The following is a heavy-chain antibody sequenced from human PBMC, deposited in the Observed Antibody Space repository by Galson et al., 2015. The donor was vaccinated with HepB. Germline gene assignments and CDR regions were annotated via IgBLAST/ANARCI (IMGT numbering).Heavy chain of an antibody. Sequence: SVKVSCKASGYTFTSYGISWVRQAPGQGLEWMGWISAYNGNTNYAQKLQGRVTMTTDTSTSTAYMELRSLRSDDTAVYYCARDHCTDINCYEYYYYGLDVWGQGTTVTVSS. J-gene: IGHJ6*02. V-gene: IGHV1-18*04. CDR1: GYTFTSYG. CDR2: ISAYNGNT. D-gene: IGHD2-2*01. CDR3: ARDHCTDINCYEYYYYGLDV.